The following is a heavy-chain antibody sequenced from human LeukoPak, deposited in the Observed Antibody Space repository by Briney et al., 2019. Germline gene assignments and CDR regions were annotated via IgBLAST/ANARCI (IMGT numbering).Heavy chain of an antibody. CDR1: GFTFNRYE. CDR2: IHTTATTI. V-gene: IGHV3-48*03. Sequence: GGSLRVSCAASGFTFNRYEFIWVRQAPGKGLEGVSYIHTTATTIYYADSVKGRFSISRDNAKSSLYLQMNSLRAEDTAVYYCAKWYPGNMDVWGKGTTVTVSS. J-gene: IGHJ6*04. CDR3: AKWYPGNMDV. D-gene: IGHD2-2*01.